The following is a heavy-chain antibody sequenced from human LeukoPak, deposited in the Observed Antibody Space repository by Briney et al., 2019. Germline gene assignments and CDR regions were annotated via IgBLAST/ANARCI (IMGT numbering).Heavy chain of an antibody. D-gene: IGHD3-22*01. CDR1: GGTFSSCA. CDR3: ARDAYDSSGYYPYYFDY. CDR2: IIPIFGTA. V-gene: IGHV1-69*05. Sequence: SVKVSCKASGGTFSSCAISWVRQAPGQGLEWMGGIIPIFGTANYAQKFQGRVTITTDESTSTAYMELSSLRSEDTAVYYCARDAYDSSGYYPYYFDYWGQGTLVTVSS. J-gene: IGHJ4*02.